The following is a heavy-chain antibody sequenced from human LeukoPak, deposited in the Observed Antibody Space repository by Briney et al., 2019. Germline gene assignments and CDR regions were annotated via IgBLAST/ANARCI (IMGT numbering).Heavy chain of an antibody. CDR1: GFTFSSYG. V-gene: IGHV3-23*01. Sequence: GGSLRLSCAASGFTFSSYGMSWVRQAPGKGLEWVSTISGSGDSTYYADSVKGRFTISRDNSKNTLYLQMNSLRAEDTAVYYCAKHIPVGFDYWGQGTLVTVSS. CDR2: ISGSGDST. D-gene: IGHD6-19*01. CDR3: AKHIPVGFDY. J-gene: IGHJ4*02.